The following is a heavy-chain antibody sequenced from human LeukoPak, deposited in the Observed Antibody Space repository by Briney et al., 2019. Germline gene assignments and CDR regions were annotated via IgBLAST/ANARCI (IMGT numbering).Heavy chain of an antibody. J-gene: IGHJ4*02. CDR2: ISSRSRYI. CDR1: GFTFSSYS. Sequence: GGSLRLSCVASGFTFSSYSMNWVGQAPGKGVEGVASISSRSRYIYYADSLKGRFTISRDTAKNSLYLQMTTLRAEDTAVYYCARVSDYGDYGEYYFDYWGQGTLVTVSS. D-gene: IGHD4-17*01. V-gene: IGHV3-21*01. CDR3: ARVSDYGDYGEYYFDY.